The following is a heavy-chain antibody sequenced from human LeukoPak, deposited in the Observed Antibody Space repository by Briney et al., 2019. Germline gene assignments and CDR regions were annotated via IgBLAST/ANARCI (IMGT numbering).Heavy chain of an antibody. CDR2: IYYSGGT. J-gene: IGHJ4*02. Sequence: SETLSLTCTVSVGSICCRRTYGSGWIRQPPGEGLEWIGNIYYSGGTYYKPSLKSRVIISLDTSKNQFSLKLNSVTAADTAVYYCAKQRSSSPDYWGQGTLVTVSS. CDR1: VGSICCRRTYG. CDR3: AKQRSSSPDY. D-gene: IGHD2-2*01. V-gene: IGHV4-39*01.